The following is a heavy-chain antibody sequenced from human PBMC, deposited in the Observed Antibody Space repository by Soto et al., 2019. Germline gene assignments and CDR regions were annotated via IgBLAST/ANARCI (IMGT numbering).Heavy chain of an antibody. Sequence: ASVKVSCKASGYTFTSYYMHCVRQAPGQGLEWMGIINPSGGSTSYAQKFQGRVTMTRDTSTSTVYMELSSLRSEDTAVYYCATSYCGGDCYANYYYYGMDVWGQGTTVTVSS. CDR1: GYTFTSYY. CDR3: ATSYCGGDCYANYYYYGMDV. CDR2: INPSGGST. J-gene: IGHJ6*02. D-gene: IGHD2-21*02. V-gene: IGHV1-46*01.